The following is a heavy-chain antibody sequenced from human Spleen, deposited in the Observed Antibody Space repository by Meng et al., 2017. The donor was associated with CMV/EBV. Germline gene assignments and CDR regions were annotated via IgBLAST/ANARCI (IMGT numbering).Heavy chain of an antibody. V-gene: IGHV1-69*05. CDR2: IIPIFGTA. Sequence: KVSCKASGGTFSSYAISWVRQAPGQGLEWMGGIIPIFGTANYAQKFQGRVTITTDESTSTAYMELSSLRSEDTAVYCCASATAGVADYWGQGTLVTVSS. D-gene: IGHD6-19*01. CDR3: ASATAGVADY. CDR1: GGTFSSYA. J-gene: IGHJ4*02.